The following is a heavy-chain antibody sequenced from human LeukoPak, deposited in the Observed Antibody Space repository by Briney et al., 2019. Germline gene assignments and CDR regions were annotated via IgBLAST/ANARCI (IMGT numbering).Heavy chain of an antibody. CDR2: MYFSGGST. V-gene: IGHV4-59*01. J-gene: IGHJ4*02. CDR3: ARGARYSSGWSWVDGPYFDS. D-gene: IGHD6-19*01. Sequence: SETLSLTCTLSGGSIRSFYWSWIRQPPGKGLEWIGYMYFSGGSTNYNPSLKSRVTISGDPSENQFFLKVTSVTAADTAVYYCARGARYSSGWSWVDGPYFDSWGQGTLVTVSS. CDR1: GGSIRSFY.